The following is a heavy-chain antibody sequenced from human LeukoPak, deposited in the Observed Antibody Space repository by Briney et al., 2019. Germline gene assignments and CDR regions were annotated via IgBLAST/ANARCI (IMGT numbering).Heavy chain of an antibody. Sequence: GGSLRLSCAASGFTFSNYNLNWVRQAPGKGLEWVSYISDGSSTIYYADSVRGRFTISRDNAKNSLYLQINSLRDEDTAVYYCARETVGLDHWGQGTLVTVSS. CDR2: ISDGSSTI. CDR3: ARETVGLDH. CDR1: GFTFSNYN. J-gene: IGHJ4*02. D-gene: IGHD4-23*01. V-gene: IGHV3-48*02.